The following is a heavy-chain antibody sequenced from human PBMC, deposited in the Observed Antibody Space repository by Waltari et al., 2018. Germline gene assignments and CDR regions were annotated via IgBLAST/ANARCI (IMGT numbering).Heavy chain of an antibody. D-gene: IGHD2-8*01. Sequence: QVQLQESGPGLVKPSGTLSLTCAVSGGSISSSNWWSWVRQPPGKGLEWIGEIYHRGSTNYNPSLKSRVTISVDKSKNQFSLKLSSVTAADTAVYYCARRGLYTKAHDYYGMDVWGQGTTVTVSS. CDR3: ARRGLYTKAHDYYGMDV. V-gene: IGHV4-4*02. J-gene: IGHJ6*02. CDR1: GGSISSSNW. CDR2: IYHRGST.